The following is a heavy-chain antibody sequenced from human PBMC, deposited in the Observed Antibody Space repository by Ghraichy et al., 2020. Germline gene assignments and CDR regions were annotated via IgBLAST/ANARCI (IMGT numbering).Heavy chain of an antibody. CDR1: GFTFSTYD. J-gene: IGHJ4*02. Sequence: GGSLRLSCTASGFTFSTYDMNWVRQAPGKGLEWGSYISTGNIIYYADSVKGRFTISRDNAKNSLYLQMSSLRDDDTAVYYCARDHPTTVGYPIFDNWGQGTLVTVSS. V-gene: IGHV3-48*02. CDR3: ARDHPTTVGYPIFDN. D-gene: IGHD1-1*01. CDR2: ISTGNII.